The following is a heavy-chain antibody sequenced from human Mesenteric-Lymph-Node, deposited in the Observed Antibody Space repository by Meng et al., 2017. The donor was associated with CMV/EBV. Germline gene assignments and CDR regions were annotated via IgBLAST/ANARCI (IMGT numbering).Heavy chain of an antibody. D-gene: IGHD3-9*01. J-gene: IGHJ4*02. Sequence: GGSLRLSCEASGFTFSVHGMHWVRRALGKGLEWVAFVRYDGSDKYYGDSVKGRFTISRDNAKNSLYLQMNSPRVEDTAVYYCERDAKYDILSGPQRGGDYWGQGTLVTVSS. V-gene: IGHV3-30*02. CDR1: GFTFSVHG. CDR3: ERDAKYDILSGPQRGGDY. CDR2: VRYDGSDK.